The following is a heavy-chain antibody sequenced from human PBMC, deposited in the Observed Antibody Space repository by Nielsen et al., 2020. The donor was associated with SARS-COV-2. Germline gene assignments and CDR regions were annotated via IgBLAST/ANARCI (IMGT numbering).Heavy chain of an antibody. J-gene: IGHJ3*02. CDR3: ARSDTAMAPYI. V-gene: IGHV4-34*01. CDR1: GGSFSGYY. Sequence: SETLSLTCAVYGGSFSGYYWSWIRQPPGKGLEWIGEINHSGSTNYNPSLKSRVTISVDTSKNQFSLKLSSVTAADTAVYYCARSDTAMAPYIWGQGTMVTVSS. D-gene: IGHD5-18*01. CDR2: INHSGST.